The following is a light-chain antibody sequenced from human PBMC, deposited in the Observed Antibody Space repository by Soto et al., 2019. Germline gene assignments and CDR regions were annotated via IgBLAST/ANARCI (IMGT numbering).Light chain of an antibody. Sequence: EIVMTQSPATLSVSPGETATLSCRASQSVGGAVAWYQHKPGQAPRLLIVGAFIRATGVPGMFSGGGSGTEFNLTISSLQSEDFAVYYCQQYKNWPPLTFGGGTTVEIK. CDR2: GAF. CDR1: QSVGGA. J-gene: IGKJ4*01. V-gene: IGKV3-15*01. CDR3: QQYKNWPPLT.